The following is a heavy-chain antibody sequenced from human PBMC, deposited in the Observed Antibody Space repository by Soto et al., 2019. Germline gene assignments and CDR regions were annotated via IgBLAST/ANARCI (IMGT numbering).Heavy chain of an antibody. J-gene: IGHJ6*02. CDR3: AKQLGATTLDYYYGMDV. V-gene: IGHV3-30*18. Sequence: GGSLRLSCAASGLTFGDYAMNWVRQAPGKGLEWVAVISYDGSNKYYADSVKGRFTISRDNSKNTLYLQMNSLRAEDTAVYYCAKQLGATTLDYYYGMDVWGQGTTVTVSS. D-gene: IGHD1-26*01. CDR1: GLTFGDYA. CDR2: ISYDGSNK.